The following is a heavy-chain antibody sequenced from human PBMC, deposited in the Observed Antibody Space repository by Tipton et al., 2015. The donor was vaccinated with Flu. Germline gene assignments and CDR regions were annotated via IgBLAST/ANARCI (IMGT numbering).Heavy chain of an antibody. Sequence: QMQLVQSGAEVKKPGSSVKVSCKASGGTFSSYAISWVRQAPGQGLEWMGGIIPIFGTANYAQKFQGRVTITADESTSTAYMELSSLRSGDTAVYYCARERWGVGRARGQFDYWGQGTLVTVSS. V-gene: IGHV1-69*01. CDR3: ARERWGVGRARGQFDY. J-gene: IGHJ4*02. CDR1: GGTFSSYA. D-gene: IGHD5-24*01. CDR2: IIPIFGTA.